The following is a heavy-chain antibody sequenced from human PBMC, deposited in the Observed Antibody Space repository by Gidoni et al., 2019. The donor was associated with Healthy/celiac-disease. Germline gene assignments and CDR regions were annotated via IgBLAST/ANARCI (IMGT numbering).Heavy chain of an antibody. Sequence: QVTLRESGPALVKPTQTLTLTCTFSGFSLSTSGMCVSWIRQPPGTALEWLARIDWDDDKYYSTSLKTSLTISKDTAKNQVVLTMTNMDPVDTATYYCARTYSSSWYRRADAFDIWGQGTMVTVSS. J-gene: IGHJ3*02. CDR3: ARTYSSSWYRRADAFDI. CDR2: IDWDDDK. V-gene: IGHV2-70*15. D-gene: IGHD6-13*01. CDR1: GFSLSTSGMC.